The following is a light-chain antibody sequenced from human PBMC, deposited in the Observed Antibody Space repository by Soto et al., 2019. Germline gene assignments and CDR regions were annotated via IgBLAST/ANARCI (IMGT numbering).Light chain of an antibody. CDR1: QSLLHSNGYNY. Sequence: DSVMTQSPLSLPVTPGEPASISCRSSQSLLHSNGYNYLDWYLQKPGQSPQLLIYLGSNRASGVPDRFSGSGSGTDFTLKISRAEVDDVEVYYRMPAQQSAFTFGQ. V-gene: IGKV2-28*01. CDR2: LGS. J-gene: IGKJ2*01. CDR3: MPAQQSAFT.